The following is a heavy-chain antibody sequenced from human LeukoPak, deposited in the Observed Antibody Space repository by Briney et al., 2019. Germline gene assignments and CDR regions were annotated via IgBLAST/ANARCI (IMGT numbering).Heavy chain of an antibody. J-gene: IGHJ6*02. V-gene: IGHV1-69*01. Sequence: GASVKVSCKASGGTFISYAISWVRQAPGQGLEWMGGIIPIFGTANYAQKFQGRVTITADESTSTAYMELSSLRSEDTAVYYCARVRVEEPAATETSYYYYGMDVWGQGTTVTVSS. CDR1: GGTFISYA. CDR2: IIPIFGTA. CDR3: ARVRVEEPAATETSYYYYGMDV. D-gene: IGHD2-2*01.